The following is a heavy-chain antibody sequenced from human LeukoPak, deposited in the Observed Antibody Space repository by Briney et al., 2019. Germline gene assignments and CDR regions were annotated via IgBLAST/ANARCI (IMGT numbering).Heavy chain of an antibody. CDR1: GFTFNNYA. Sequence: GGSLRLSCAASGFTFNNYAMSWVRQAPGMGLEWLSYVSGSGGATYYAASVKGRFTISRDNSKNTVYLQMGSLRAEDTSVYYCAKNRGGTYKYYMDVWGNGTTVTVSS. CDR2: VSGSGGAT. CDR3: AKNRGGTYKYYMDV. D-gene: IGHD1-1*01. V-gene: IGHV3-23*01. J-gene: IGHJ6*03.